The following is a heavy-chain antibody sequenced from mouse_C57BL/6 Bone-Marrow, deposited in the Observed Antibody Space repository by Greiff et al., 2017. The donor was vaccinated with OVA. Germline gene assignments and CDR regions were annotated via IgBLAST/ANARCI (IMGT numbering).Heavy chain of an antibody. J-gene: IGHJ4*01. CDR1: GFTFSDYY. CDR2: INYDGSST. Sequence: DVQLVESEGGLVQPGSSMKLSCTASGFTFSDYYMAWVRQVPEKGLEWVANINYDGSSTYYLDSLKSRFIISSDNAKNILYLQMSSLKSADTATYCCARWLYGGALDYWGQGTSVTVSS. V-gene: IGHV5-16*01. CDR3: ARWLYGGALDY. D-gene: IGHD1-1*02.